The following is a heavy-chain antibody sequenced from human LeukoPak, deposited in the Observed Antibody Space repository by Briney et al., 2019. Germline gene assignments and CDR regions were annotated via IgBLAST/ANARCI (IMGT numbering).Heavy chain of an antibody. CDR3: ARSGGYNRSPYYFDY. J-gene: IGHJ4*02. Sequence: SETLSLTCTVSGGSISSYHLSWFRQPPGKGLEWIGEINHSGSTNYNPSLKSRVTISVDTSKNQFSLKLSSVTAADTAVYYCARSGGYNRSPYYFDYWGQGTLVTVSS. CDR2: INHSGST. V-gene: IGHV4-34*01. D-gene: IGHD5-24*01. CDR1: GGSISSYH.